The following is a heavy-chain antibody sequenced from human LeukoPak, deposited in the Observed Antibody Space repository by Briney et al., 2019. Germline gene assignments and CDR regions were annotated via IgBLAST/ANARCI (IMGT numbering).Heavy chain of an antibody. J-gene: IGHJ6*02. CDR3: ARDLPVWDYVYYYYYGMDV. CDR2: ISSSSSTI. D-gene: IGHD3-16*01. Sequence: GGSLRLSCAASGFTFSSYSMNWVRQAPGKGLEWVSYISSSSSTIYYADSVKGRFTISRDNAKNSLYLQMNSLRAEDTAVYYCARDLPVWDYVYYYYYGMDVWGQGTTVTVSS. V-gene: IGHV3-48*04. CDR1: GFTFSSYS.